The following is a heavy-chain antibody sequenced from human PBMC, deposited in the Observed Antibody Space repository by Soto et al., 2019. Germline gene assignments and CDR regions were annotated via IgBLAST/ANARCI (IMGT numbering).Heavy chain of an antibody. D-gene: IGHD3-9*01. V-gene: IGHV4-39*01. J-gene: IGHJ5*02. CDR2: IYYSGST. Sequence: PSETLSLTCTVSSDSISNYYWGWIRQPPGKGLEWIGSIYYSGSTYYNPSLKSRVTISVDTSKNQFSLKLSSVTAADTAVYYCARQGRYFFPNWFDPWGQGTLVTVSS. CDR3: ARQGRYFFPNWFDP. CDR1: SDSISNYY.